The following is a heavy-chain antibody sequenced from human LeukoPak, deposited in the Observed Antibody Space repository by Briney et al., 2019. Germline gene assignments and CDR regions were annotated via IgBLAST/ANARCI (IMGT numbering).Heavy chain of an antibody. CDR2: IYHTGST. CDR3: ARAPYSSGWWSGDY. Sequence: SGTLSLTCAVSGGSISSLNWWSWVRQPPGKGLEWIGEIYHTGSTNYNPSLKSRVTISVDKSKNQFSLKLSSVTAADTAVYYCARAPYSSGWWSGDYWGQGTLVTVSS. D-gene: IGHD6-19*01. J-gene: IGHJ4*02. CDR1: GGSISSLNW. V-gene: IGHV4-4*02.